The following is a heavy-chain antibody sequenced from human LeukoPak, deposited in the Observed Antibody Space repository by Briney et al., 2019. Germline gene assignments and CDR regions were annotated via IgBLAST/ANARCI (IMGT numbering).Heavy chain of an antibody. J-gene: IGHJ5*02. Sequence: GASVKLSCKTSGYTFTNYDINWVRQAPGEGPEWMGWMNSNSGNTGYAQKFQGRVAMTRNTAISTAYMELSSLKSEDTAVYYCARGGYSGYDFGGVGLDPWGQGTLVTVSS. CDR1: GYTFTNYD. CDR2: MNSNSGNT. V-gene: IGHV1-8*01. D-gene: IGHD5-12*01. CDR3: ARGGYSGYDFGGVGLDP.